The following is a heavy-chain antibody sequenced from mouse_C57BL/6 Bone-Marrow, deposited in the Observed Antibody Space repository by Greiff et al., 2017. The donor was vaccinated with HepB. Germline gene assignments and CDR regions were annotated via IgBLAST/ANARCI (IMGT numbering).Heavy chain of an antibody. CDR1: GYAFTNYL. CDR3: ARVYYSNSY. D-gene: IGHD2-5*01. Sequence: QVQLQQSGAELVRPGTSVKVSCKASGYAFTNYLIEWVKQRPGQGLEWIGVINPGSGGTNYNEKFKGKATLTADKSSSTAYMQLSSLTSEDSAVYFCARVYYSNSYWGQGTSVTVSS. CDR2: INPGSGGT. J-gene: IGHJ4*01. V-gene: IGHV1-54*01.